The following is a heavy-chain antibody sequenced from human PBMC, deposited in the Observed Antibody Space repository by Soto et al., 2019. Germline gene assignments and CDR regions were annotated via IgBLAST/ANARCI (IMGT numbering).Heavy chain of an antibody. CDR1: GGSISSGVYY. Sequence: SETLSLTCTVSGGSISSGVYYWSWIRQHPGKGLEWIGYIYYSGSTYYNPSLKSRVTISVDTSKNQFSLKLSSVTAADTAVYYCARGYYDSSGYPDGSFDYWGQGTLVTVSS. CDR3: ARGYYDSSGYPDGSFDY. V-gene: IGHV4-31*03. D-gene: IGHD3-22*01. J-gene: IGHJ4*02. CDR2: IYYSGST.